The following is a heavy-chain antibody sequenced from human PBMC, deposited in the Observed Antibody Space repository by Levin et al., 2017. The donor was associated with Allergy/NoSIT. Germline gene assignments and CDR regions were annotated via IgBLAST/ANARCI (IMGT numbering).Heavy chain of an antibody. J-gene: IGHJ5*02. CDR2: IYYTGNT. D-gene: IGHD6-19*01. V-gene: IGHV4-38-2*01. Sequence: SQTLSLTCAVSGFSIRSGYYWGWIRQPPGKGLEWIGSIYYTGNTYYNPSLRSRVTISLDTSKNQFSLKLSSLTAEDTAVYYCARTVTSGWYIIWFDPWGQGTPVTVSS. CDR3: ARTVTSGWYIIWFDP. CDR1: GFSIRSGYY.